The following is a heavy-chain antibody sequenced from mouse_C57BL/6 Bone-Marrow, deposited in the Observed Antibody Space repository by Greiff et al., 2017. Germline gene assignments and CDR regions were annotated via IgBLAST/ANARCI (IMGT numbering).Heavy chain of an antibody. Sequence: EVQLQQSGPELVKPGASVKISSKASGYPFTDYYMNWLKQSHGKSLEWIGDINPNNGGTSSNQKFKGKATLTVDKSSSTAYMELRSLTSEDSAVYYCAPLYDYDVGFAYWGQGALVTVSA. D-gene: IGHD2-4*01. CDR3: APLYDYDVGFAY. V-gene: IGHV1-26*01. CDR2: INPNNGGT. J-gene: IGHJ3*01. CDR1: GYPFTDYY.